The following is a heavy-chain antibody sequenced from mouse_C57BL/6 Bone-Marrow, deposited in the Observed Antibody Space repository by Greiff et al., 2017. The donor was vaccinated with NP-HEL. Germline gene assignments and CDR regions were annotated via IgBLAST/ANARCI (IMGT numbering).Heavy chain of an antibody. D-gene: IGHD1-1*01. V-gene: IGHV14-4*01. CDR2: IDPENGDT. J-gene: IGHJ2*01. CDR1: GFNITDDY. CDR3: TTRRYYGSSLFDY. Sequence: VQLQQSGAELVRPGASVKLSCTASGFNITDDYMHWVKQRPEQGLEWIGWIDPENGDTEYASKFQGKATITADTSSNTAYLQLSSLTSEDTAVYYCTTRRYYGSSLFDYWGQGTTLTVSS.